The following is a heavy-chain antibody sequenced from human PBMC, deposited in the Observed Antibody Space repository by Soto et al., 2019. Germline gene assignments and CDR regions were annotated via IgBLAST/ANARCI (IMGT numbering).Heavy chain of an antibody. J-gene: IGHJ6*02. V-gene: IGHV1-18*01. Sequence: RASVKVSCKTLGYNFTRYNIHWVRQAPGQGLEWMGWISAYNGNTNYAQKLQGRVTMTTDTSTSTAYMELRSLRSDDTAVYYCARDGVDTATGYYYGMDVWGQGTTVTVSS. CDR3: ARDGVDTATGYYYGMDV. CDR2: ISAYNGNT. D-gene: IGHD5-18*01. CDR1: GYNFTRYN.